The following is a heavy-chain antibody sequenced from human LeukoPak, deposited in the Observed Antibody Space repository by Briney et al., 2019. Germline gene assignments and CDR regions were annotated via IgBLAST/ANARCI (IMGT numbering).Heavy chain of an antibody. CDR3: ARDLSGIAGYTYGRGIDY. J-gene: IGHJ4*02. V-gene: IGHV3-21*01. Sequence: GGSLRLSCAASGFTFSSYAITWVRQAPGKGLEWVSSIRSTGDSTFYADSVKGRFTISRDNAKTSLYLQMNSLRAEDTAVYYCARDLSGIAGYTYGRGIDYWGQGTLVTVSS. CDR2: IRSTGDST. CDR1: GFTFSSYA. D-gene: IGHD5-18*01.